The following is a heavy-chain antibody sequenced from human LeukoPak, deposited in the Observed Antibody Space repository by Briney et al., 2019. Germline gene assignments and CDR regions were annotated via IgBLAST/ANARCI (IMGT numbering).Heavy chain of an antibody. Sequence: ASVKVSCKASGYTFTGYYMHWVRQAPGQGLEWMGWINPNSGGTNYAQKFQGWVTMTRDTSISTAYMELSRLRSDDTAVYYCARPNSSGWSSNRAFDIWGQGTMVTVSS. V-gene: IGHV1-2*04. CDR1: GYTFTGYY. D-gene: IGHD6-19*01. J-gene: IGHJ3*02. CDR2: INPNSGGT. CDR3: ARPNSSGWSSNRAFDI.